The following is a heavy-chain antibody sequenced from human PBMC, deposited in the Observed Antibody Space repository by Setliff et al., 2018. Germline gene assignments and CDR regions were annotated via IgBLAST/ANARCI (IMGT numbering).Heavy chain of an antibody. CDR1: GFTFSSYS. Sequence: GGSLRLSCAASGFTFSSYSVSWVRQAPGKGLEWVASINEDGSEKYYVDSVKGRFTISRDNAKNSLCLQMNSLRPEDTAVYFCARAGAPISHDQWFESWGQGTLVTVSS. D-gene: IGHD1-26*01. J-gene: IGHJ5*01. V-gene: IGHV3-7*01. CDR2: INEDGSEK. CDR3: ARAGAPISHDQWFES.